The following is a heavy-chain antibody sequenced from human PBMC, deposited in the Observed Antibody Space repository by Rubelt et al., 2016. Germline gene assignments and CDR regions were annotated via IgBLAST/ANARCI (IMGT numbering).Heavy chain of an antibody. CDR3: ARRAAAGYYYFDY. D-gene: IGHD6-13*01. V-gene: IGHV3-48*01. CDR2: ISSSSSTI. Sequence: EVQLVESGGGLVQPGGSLRLSCAASGFTFSSYSMNWVRQAPGKGLEWVSYISSSSSTIYYADSVKGRFTISRDNAKNSLYLQMNSLRAEDMAVYYCARRAAAGYYYFDYWGQGTLVTVSS. J-gene: IGHJ4*02. CDR1: GFTFSSYS.